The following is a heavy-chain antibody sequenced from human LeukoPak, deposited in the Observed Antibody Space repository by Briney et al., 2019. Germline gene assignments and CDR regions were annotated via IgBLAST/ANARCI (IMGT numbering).Heavy chain of an antibody. D-gene: IGHD2/OR15-2a*01. V-gene: IGHV4-59*01. J-gene: IGHJ4*02. Sequence: SETLSLTCTVTGGSISSYYWNWVRQPPGKGLEWIGYIYYSGSANYNPSLKSRVTMSIDTSKNQFSLELTSVTAADSGVYYCARLLLSGLVADHWGQGTLVTVSS. CDR1: GGSISSYY. CDR3: ARLLLSGLVADH. CDR2: IYYSGSA.